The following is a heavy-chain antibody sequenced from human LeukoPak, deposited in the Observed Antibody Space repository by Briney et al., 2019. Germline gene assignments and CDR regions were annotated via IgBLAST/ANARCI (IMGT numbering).Heavy chain of an antibody. J-gene: IGHJ4*02. CDR1: GFTFSRYS. V-gene: IGHV3-21*01. CDR2: ISTGSSYI. CDR3: AKDLKLAPFDY. Sequence: GGSLRLSCAASGFTFSRYSMNWVRHAPGRGREWVSSISTGSSYIYYADSMKGRFTISLDNAKNSLYLQMDSLRVEDTAVYYCAKDLKLAPFDYWGQGILVTVSS.